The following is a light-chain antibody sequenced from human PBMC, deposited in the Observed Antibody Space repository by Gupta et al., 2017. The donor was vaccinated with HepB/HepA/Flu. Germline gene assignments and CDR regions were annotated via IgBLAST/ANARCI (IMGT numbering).Light chain of an antibody. CDR1: QSVSSN. J-gene: IGKJ2*01. Sequence: EIVMTQSPATLSVSPGETATLSCRASQSVSSNLAWYQQTPGQSPRLLIYGATTRATGIPVRFSGSGSGTDFTLTISRLQSEDFAVYYCQQYNNWPPMYTFGQGTKLEIK. CDR2: GAT. CDR3: QQYNNWPPMYT. V-gene: IGKV3D-15*01.